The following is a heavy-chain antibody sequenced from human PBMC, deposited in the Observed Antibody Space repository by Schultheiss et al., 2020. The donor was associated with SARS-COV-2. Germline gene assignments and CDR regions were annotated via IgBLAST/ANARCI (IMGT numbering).Heavy chain of an antibody. D-gene: IGHD3-10*01. CDR3: ARKIYGSGSYYYYFDY. J-gene: IGHJ4*02. Sequence: GSLRLSCAASGFTFSSYAMSWVRQAPGKGLEWIGEINHSGSTNYNPSLKSRVTISVDTSKNQFSLKLSSVTAADTAVYYCARKIYGSGSYYYYFDYWGQGTLVTVSS. V-gene: IGHV4-34*01. CDR2: INHSGST. CDR1: GFTFSSYA.